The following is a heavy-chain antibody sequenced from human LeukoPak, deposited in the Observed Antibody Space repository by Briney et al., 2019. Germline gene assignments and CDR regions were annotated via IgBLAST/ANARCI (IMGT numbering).Heavy chain of an antibody. D-gene: IGHD4-17*01. Sequence: PSETLSLTCAVSDDSFSSHYWTWIRQPPGKGLELIGYISYIVRTNYNPSLKSRVTISIDTSKNQFSLKLTSVTAADTAVYYCARDLVTVTKGFDIWGQGTMVSVSS. V-gene: IGHV4-59*11. CDR2: ISYIVRT. J-gene: IGHJ3*02. CDR3: ARDLVTVTKGFDI. CDR1: DDSFSSHY.